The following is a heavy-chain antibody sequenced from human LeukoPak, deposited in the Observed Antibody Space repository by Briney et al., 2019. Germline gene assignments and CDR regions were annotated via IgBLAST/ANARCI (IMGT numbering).Heavy chain of an antibody. D-gene: IGHD5-18*01. V-gene: IGHV1-24*01. CDR3: ATGVPTTTAMAWYNWFDP. CDR1: GYTLTELS. Sequence: ASVKVSCKVSGYTLTELSMHWVRQAPGKGLEWMGGFDPEDGETIYAQRFQGRVTMTEDTSTDTAYMELSSLRSEDTAVYYCATGVPTTTAMAWYNWFDPWGQGTLVTVSS. CDR2: FDPEDGET. J-gene: IGHJ5*02.